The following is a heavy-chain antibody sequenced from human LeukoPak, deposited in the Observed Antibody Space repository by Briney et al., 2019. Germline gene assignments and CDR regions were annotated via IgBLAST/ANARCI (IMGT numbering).Heavy chain of an antibody. D-gene: IGHD3-9*01. CDR1: GFTFSDYY. Sequence: PGGSLRLSCAASGFTFSDYYMSWIRQAPGKGLEWVSYISSSGSTIYYADSVKGRFTISRDNAKNSLYLQMNSLRAEDTAVYYCASSLRYFDWSLDYWGQGTLVTVSS. CDR3: ASSLRYFDWSLDY. V-gene: IGHV3-11*04. J-gene: IGHJ4*02. CDR2: ISSSGSTI.